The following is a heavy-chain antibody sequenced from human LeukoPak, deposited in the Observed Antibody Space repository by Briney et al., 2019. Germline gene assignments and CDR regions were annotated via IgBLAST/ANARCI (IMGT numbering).Heavy chain of an antibody. J-gene: IGHJ6*04. V-gene: IGHV3-21*06. CDR2: ITNSSSYK. Sequence: PGGSLRLSCEASGFIFSSYSMNWVRQAPGKALEWVASITNSSSYKHTADSVRGRFSISRDNTKNSVLLQMNSLRPEDTAVYYCVRFMYGKSIEVRDVWGKGTTVTVSS. CDR3: VRFMYGKSIEVRDV. CDR1: GFIFSSYS. D-gene: IGHD2-8*01.